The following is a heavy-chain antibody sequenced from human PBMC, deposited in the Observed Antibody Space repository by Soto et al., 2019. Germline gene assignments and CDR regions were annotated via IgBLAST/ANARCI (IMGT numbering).Heavy chain of an antibody. CDR3: ARGQLLHYQYGLDV. Sequence: QVQLQESGPALVRPSDSLSLMCSVSGVPITTFYWSWIRQAPGKGLEYIGYIYYGGSTHYNPALKSRVTISVDTAENEFSLNLRSVTAADTAAYYCARGQLLHYQYGLDVWGQGTTVIV. J-gene: IGHJ6*02. CDR2: IYYGGST. V-gene: IGHV4-59*07. D-gene: IGHD3-10*01. CDR1: GVPITTFY.